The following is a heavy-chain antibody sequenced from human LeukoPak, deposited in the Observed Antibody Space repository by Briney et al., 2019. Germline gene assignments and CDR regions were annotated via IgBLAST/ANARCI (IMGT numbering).Heavy chain of an antibody. CDR2: IIPIFGTA. CDR3: ARATLGGSSSYY. Sequence: ASVKVSCKASGGTFSSYAISWVRQAPGQGLEWMGGIIPIFGTANYAQKFQGRVTMTTDTSTSTAYMELRSLRSDDTAVYFCARATLGGSSSYYWGQGTLVTVSS. V-gene: IGHV1-69*05. D-gene: IGHD6-6*01. J-gene: IGHJ4*02. CDR1: GGTFSSYA.